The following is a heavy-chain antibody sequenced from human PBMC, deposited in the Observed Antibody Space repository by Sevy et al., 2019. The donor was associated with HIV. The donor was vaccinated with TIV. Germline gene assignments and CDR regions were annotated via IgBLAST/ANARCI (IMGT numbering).Heavy chain of an antibody. D-gene: IGHD2-8*01. J-gene: IGHJ3*02. CDR3: ASRYSLYGVLAI. CDR1: GFTFNTYG. Sequence: GGSLRLSCEGSGFTFNTYGMHWVRQAPGKGLEWVAVIWHDGTNIYYADSVKGRFTISRDNSKNTLFLQMNSLSAEDTAAYYCASRYSLYGVLAIWGQGTMVTVSS. V-gene: IGHV3-33*08. CDR2: IWHDGTNI.